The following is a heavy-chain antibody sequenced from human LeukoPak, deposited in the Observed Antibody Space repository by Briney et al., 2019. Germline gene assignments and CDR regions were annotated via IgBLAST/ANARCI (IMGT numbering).Heavy chain of an antibody. CDR3: AATLTVTAGSTYYGMDV. Sequence: SVKVSCKASGFTFTTSAVQWVRQARGQRLEWIGWIVVGSGITNYAQKFQERVTITRDMSTSTAYMELRNLRSEDTAVYYCAATLTVTAGSTYYGMDVWGQGTTVTVSS. J-gene: IGHJ6*02. CDR2: IVVGSGIT. CDR1: GFTFTTSA. V-gene: IGHV1-58*01. D-gene: IGHD4-17*01.